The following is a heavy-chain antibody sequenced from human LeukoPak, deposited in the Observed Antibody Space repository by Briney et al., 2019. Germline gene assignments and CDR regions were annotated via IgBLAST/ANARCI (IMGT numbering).Heavy chain of an antibody. CDR3: AKAGAIFGVVNAFDI. CDR2: ISAYNGNT. CDR1: GYTFTSYG. J-gene: IGHJ3*02. V-gene: IGHV1-18*01. D-gene: IGHD3-3*01. Sequence: GASVKVSCKASGYTFTSYGISWVRQAPGQGLEWMGWISAYNGNTNYAQKLQGRVTMTTDTSTSTAYMELRSLRSDDTAVYYCAKAGAIFGVVNAFDIWGQGTMVTVSS.